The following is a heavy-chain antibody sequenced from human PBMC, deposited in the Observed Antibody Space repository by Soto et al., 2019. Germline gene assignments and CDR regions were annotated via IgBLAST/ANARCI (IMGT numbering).Heavy chain of an antibody. V-gene: IGHV1-69*13. J-gene: IGHJ4*02. CDR2: IIPIFGTA. CDR3: VRGGHGSGSYLGSY. CDR1: GGTFSSYA. D-gene: IGHD3-10*01. Sequence: SVKFSCKASGGTFSSYAISWLRQAPGQGLEWMGGIIPIFGTANYAQKFQGRVTITADESTSTAYMELSSLRSEDTAVYYCVRGGHGSGSYLGSYWGQGILVTVSS.